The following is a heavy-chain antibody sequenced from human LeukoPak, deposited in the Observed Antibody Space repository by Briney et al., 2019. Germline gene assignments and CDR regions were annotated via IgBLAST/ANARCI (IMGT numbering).Heavy chain of an antibody. D-gene: IGHD3-22*01. V-gene: IGHV3-30*18. Sequence: GRSLRLSCAASGFTFSSYGMHWVRQAPGKGLEWVAVISYDGSNKYYADSVKGRFTISRDNSKNTLYLQMNSLRAEDTAVYYCAKDRGKIVVVIPYYYGMDVWGQGTTVTVSS. J-gene: IGHJ6*02. CDR1: GFTFSSYG. CDR3: AKDRGKIVVVIPYYYGMDV. CDR2: ISYDGSNK.